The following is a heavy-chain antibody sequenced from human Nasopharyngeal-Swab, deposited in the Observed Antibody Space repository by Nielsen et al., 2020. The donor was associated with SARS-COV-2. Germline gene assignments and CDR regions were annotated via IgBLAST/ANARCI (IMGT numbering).Heavy chain of an antibody. V-gene: IGHV1-69*06. CDR3: ARVPTFHYYDSSGEVYYFDY. Sequence: SVKVSCKASGGTFSSYAISWVRQAPGQGFEWMGGIIPIFGTANYAQKFQGRVTITADKSTSTAYMELSSLRSEDTAVYYCARVPTFHYYDSSGEVYYFDYWGQGTLVTVSS. J-gene: IGHJ4*02. CDR1: GGTFSSYA. D-gene: IGHD3-22*01. CDR2: IIPIFGTA.